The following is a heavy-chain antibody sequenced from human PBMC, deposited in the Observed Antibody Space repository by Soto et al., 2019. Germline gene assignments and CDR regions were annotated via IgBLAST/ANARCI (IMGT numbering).Heavy chain of an antibody. Sequence: PGGSLRLSCAASGFTFSSYAMSWVRQAPGKGLGWVSAISGSGGSTYYADSVKGRFTISRDNSKNTLYLQMNSLRAEDTAVYYCATSTARAFDYWGQGTLVTVSS. J-gene: IGHJ4*02. CDR1: GFTFSSYA. CDR2: ISGSGGST. CDR3: ATSTARAFDY. D-gene: IGHD4-17*01. V-gene: IGHV3-23*01.